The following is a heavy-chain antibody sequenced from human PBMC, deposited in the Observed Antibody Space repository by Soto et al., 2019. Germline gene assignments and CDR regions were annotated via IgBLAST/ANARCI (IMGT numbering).Heavy chain of an antibody. CDR3: ARITHYYDSSGYLILYYFDY. Sequence: SETLSLTCTVSGGSISSGDYYWSWIRQPPGKGLDWIGYIYYSGSTYYNPSLKSRVTISVDTSKNQFSLKLSSVTAADTAVYYCARITHYYDSSGYLILYYFDYWGQGTLVTVSS. D-gene: IGHD3-22*01. J-gene: IGHJ4*02. V-gene: IGHV4-30-4*01. CDR2: IYYSGST. CDR1: GGSISSGDYY.